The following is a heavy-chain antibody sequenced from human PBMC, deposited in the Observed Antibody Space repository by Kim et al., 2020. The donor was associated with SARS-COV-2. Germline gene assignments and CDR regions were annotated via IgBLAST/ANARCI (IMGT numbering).Heavy chain of an antibody. CDR1: GFTFSDYY. Sequence: GGSLRLSCAASGFTFSDYYMSWIRQAPGKGLEWVSYISSSGSTIYYADSVKGRFTISRDNAKNSPYLQMNSLRAEDTAVYYCARAAAGPTPFFDYWGQGTLVTVSS. V-gene: IGHV3-11*01. D-gene: IGHD6-13*01. CDR3: ARAAAGPTPFFDY. CDR2: ISSSGSTI. J-gene: IGHJ4*02.